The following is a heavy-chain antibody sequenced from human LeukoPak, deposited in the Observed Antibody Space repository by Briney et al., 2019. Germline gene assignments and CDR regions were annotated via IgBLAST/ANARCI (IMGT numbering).Heavy chain of an antibody. CDR1: GYTFTGYY. CDR3: ARGGSSWYRDWFDP. Sequence: ASVKVSCKASGYTFTGYYMHWVRQAPGQGLEWMGWINPNSGGTNYAQKFQGSVTMTRDTSISTAYMELSRLRSDDTAVYYCARGGSSWYRDWFDPWGQGTLVTVSS. D-gene: IGHD6-13*01. CDR2: INPNSGGT. V-gene: IGHV1-2*02. J-gene: IGHJ5*02.